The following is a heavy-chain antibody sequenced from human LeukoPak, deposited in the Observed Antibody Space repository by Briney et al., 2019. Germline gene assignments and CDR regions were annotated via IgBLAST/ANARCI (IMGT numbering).Heavy chain of an antibody. V-gene: IGHV5-51*01. CDR3: ARRVESGYSFDY. D-gene: IGHD3-3*01. J-gene: IGHJ4*02. CDR1: GYSFTTYW. Sequence: GESLKISCKGSGYSFTTYWIAWVRQMPGRGPEWMGIIYPGASDTRYSPSFQGQVTISADKSISTAYLQWSGLKASDTAMYYCARRVESGYSFDYWGRGTLVTVSS. CDR2: IYPGASDT.